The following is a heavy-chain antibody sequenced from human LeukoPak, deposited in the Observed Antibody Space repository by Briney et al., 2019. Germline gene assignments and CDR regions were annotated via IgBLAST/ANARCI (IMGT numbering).Heavy chain of an antibody. V-gene: IGHV4-4*02. Sequence: SETLSLTCAVSGDSINSSNWWNWVRQPPGQGLEWIGEIYHSGSTNYNPSLKSRVTISVDKSKNQFSLKLSSVTAADTAVYYCASLFGLDYDILTDYWGQGTLVTVSS. CDR1: GDSINSSNW. CDR3: ASLFGLDYDILTDY. CDR2: IYHSGST. J-gene: IGHJ4*02. D-gene: IGHD3-9*01.